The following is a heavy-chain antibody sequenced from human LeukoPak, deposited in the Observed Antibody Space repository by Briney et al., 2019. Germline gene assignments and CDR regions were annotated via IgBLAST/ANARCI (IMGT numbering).Heavy chain of an antibody. CDR3: ANLIVGATTYDY. D-gene: IGHD1-26*01. CDR1: GFTFSSYS. J-gene: IGHJ4*02. Sequence: PGGSLRLSCAASGFTFSSYSMNWVRQAPGKGLEWVSSISSSSSYICYADSVKGRFTISRDNSKNTLYLQMNSLRAEDTAVYYCANLIVGATTYDYWGQGTLVTVSS. V-gene: IGHV3-21*01. CDR2: ISSSSSYI.